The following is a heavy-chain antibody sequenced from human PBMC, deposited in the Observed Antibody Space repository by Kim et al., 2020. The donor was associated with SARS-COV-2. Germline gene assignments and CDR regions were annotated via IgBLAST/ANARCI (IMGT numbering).Heavy chain of an antibody. Sequence: GSLRLSCAASGFTFSSYAMSWVRQAPGKGLEWVSAISGSGGSTYYADSVKGRFTISRDNSKNTLYLQMNSLRAEDTAVYYCAKDRALDYYDSSGPDYWGQGTLVTVSS. D-gene: IGHD3-22*01. CDR1: GFTFSSYA. CDR3: AKDRALDYYDSSGPDY. J-gene: IGHJ4*02. V-gene: IGHV3-23*01. CDR2: ISGSGGST.